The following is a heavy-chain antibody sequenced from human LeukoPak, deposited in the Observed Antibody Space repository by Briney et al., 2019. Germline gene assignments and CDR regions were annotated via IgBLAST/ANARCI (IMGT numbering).Heavy chain of an antibody. J-gene: IGHJ6*04. V-gene: IGHV1-2*04. D-gene: IGHD2-2*03. Sequence: ASVKVSCKASGYNFTGYYMHWVRQAPGQGLEWMGWINPNSGGTNYAQKFQGWVTMTRDTSISTAYMELSRLRSDDTAVYYCATGGYCSSTSCYAYYGMDVWGKGTTVTVSS. CDR1: GYNFTGYY. CDR3: ATGGYCSSTSCYAYYGMDV. CDR2: INPNSGGT.